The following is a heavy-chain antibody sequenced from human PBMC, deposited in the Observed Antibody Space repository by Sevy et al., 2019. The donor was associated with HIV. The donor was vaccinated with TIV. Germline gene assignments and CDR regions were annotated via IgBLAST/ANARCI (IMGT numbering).Heavy chain of an antibody. CDR1: GGSFNNDY. Sequence: SETLSLTCAVYGGSFNNDYWTWIRQPPGKGLEWIGEVSRAGTTKYNPSLQSRTTMSLDTSTKQFSLKLTSVTAADTVMYYCARSVPSVLTGPVGLFFQVYSGWFDPWGQGIMVTVSS. CDR3: ARSVPSVLTGPVGLFFQVYSGWFDP. D-gene: IGHD2-21*01. J-gene: IGHJ5*02. CDR2: VSRAGTT. V-gene: IGHV4-34*10.